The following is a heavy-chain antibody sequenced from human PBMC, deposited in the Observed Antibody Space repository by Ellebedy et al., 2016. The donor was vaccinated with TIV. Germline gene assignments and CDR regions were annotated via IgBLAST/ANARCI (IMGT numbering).Heavy chain of an antibody. D-gene: IGHD6-13*01. CDR2: INPNSGGT. Sequence: AASVKVSCKASGYTFTGYYIHWVRQAPGQGLEWMGWINPNSGGTNYAQKFQGRVTMTRDTSISTAYMELSRLRSDDTAVYYCARADYSSRSPLDYWGQGTLVTVSS. CDR1: GYTFTGYY. CDR3: ARADYSSRSPLDY. J-gene: IGHJ4*02. V-gene: IGHV1-2*02.